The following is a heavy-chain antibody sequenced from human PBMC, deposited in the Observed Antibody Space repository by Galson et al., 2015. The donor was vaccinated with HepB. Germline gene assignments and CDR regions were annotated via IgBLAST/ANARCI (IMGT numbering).Heavy chain of an antibody. V-gene: IGHV1-2*04. CDR3: ARGGGYCSSPSCYGHGMDV. Sequence: SVKVSCKASGSTFTGYYMHWVRQAPGQGLGGMGWINPNSGGTNYAQKFQGWVTVTRDTSISTAYMELSRLRSDDTAVYYCARGGGYCSSPSCYGHGMDVWGQGTTVTVSS. D-gene: IGHD2-2*01. CDR2: INPNSGGT. J-gene: IGHJ6*02. CDR1: GSTFTGYY.